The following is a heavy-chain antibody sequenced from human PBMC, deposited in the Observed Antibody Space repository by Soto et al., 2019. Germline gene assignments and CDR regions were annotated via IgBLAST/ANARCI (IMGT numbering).Heavy chain of an antibody. Sequence: QVQLQESGPGLVKPSGTLSLTCAVSGGSISSSNWWSWVRQPPGKGLEWIGEIYHSGSTNYNPSLKSRVTISVDKSKNQFSLKLSSVTAADTAVYYCARDLHSRTVTVFPLRNYYYGMDVWGQGTTVTVSS. CDR3: ARDLHSRTVTVFPLRNYYYGMDV. CDR1: GGSISSSNW. D-gene: IGHD4-4*01. V-gene: IGHV4-4*02. CDR2: IYHSGST. J-gene: IGHJ6*02.